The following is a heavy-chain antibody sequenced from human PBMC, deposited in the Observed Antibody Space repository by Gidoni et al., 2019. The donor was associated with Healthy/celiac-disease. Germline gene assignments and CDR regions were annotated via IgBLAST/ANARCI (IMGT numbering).Heavy chain of an antibody. D-gene: IGHD2-15*01. V-gene: IGHV4-39*01. CDR1: GGPLRSSSYY. J-gene: IGHJ4*02. CDR2: IYYGGAA. CDR3: ARYPSGLVVAATAFDY. Sequence: QLQLQESGAGLVKPSETLSLTCTVSGGPLRSSSYYWGWIRQPPGKGLEWIGGIYYGGAAYYNPSLKSRVTISVDTSKNQFSLKLSSVTAADTAVYYCARYPSGLVVAATAFDYWGQGTLVTVSS.